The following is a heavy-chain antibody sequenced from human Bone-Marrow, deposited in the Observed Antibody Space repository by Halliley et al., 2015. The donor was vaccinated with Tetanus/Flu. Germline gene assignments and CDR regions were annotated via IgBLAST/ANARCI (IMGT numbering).Heavy chain of an antibody. J-gene: IGHJ5*02. CDR3: ARGSAIAVQPASA. Sequence: WIGYIYSSGGTSYNPSLASRGTLSVDTSKNQFSLGLSSVSGADTAVYYCARGSAIAVQPASAWGQGTLVTVSS. D-gene: IGHD1-1*01. CDR2: IYSSGGT. V-gene: IGHV4-31*02.